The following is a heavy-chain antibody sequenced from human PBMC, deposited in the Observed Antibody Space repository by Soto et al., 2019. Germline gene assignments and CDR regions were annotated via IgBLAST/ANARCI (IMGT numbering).Heavy chain of an antibody. V-gene: IGHV3-33*01. Sequence: QVQLVESGGGVVQPGRSLRLSCAASGFVFSSYGMHWVRQAPGKGLEWVAVIWYDGSNKYYADSVKGRFTISGDNSMNTLYLQMNSLSAEATAVYYCASHVDADYWGQGTLVTVSS. CDR3: ASHVDADY. J-gene: IGHJ4*02. CDR1: GFVFSSYG. D-gene: IGHD5-12*01. CDR2: IWYDGSNK.